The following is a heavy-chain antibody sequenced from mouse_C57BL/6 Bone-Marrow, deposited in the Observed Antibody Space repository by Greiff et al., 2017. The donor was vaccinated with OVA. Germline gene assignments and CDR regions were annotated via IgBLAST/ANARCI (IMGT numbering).Heavy chain of an antibody. V-gene: IGHV1-82*01. Sequence: VQLQQSGPELVKPGASVKISCKASGYAFSSSWMNWVKQRPGKGLEWIGRIYPGDGDTNYNGKFKGKATLTADKSSSTAYMQLSSLTSEDSAVYFCATDGYYAWFAYWGQGTLVTVSA. CDR3: ATDGYYAWFAY. CDR2: IYPGDGDT. D-gene: IGHD2-3*01. CDR1: GYAFSSSW. J-gene: IGHJ3*01.